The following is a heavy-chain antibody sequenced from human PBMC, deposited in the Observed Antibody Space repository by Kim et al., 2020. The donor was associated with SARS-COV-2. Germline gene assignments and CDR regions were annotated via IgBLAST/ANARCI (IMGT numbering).Heavy chain of an antibody. V-gene: IGHV3-30*18. Sequence: GGSLRLSCAASGFTFSSYGMHWVRQAPGKGLEWVAVISYDGSNKYYADSVKGRFTISRDNSKNTLYLQMNSLRAEDTAVYYCAKDFGYCSSTSCYTEDYFDYWGQGTLVTVSS. J-gene: IGHJ4*02. CDR3: AKDFGYCSSTSCYTEDYFDY. D-gene: IGHD2-2*02. CDR1: GFTFSSYG. CDR2: ISYDGSNK.